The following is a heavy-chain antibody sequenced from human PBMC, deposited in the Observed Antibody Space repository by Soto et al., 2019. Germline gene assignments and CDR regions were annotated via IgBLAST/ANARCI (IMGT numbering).Heavy chain of an antibody. J-gene: IGHJ4*02. D-gene: IGHD1-26*01. CDR3: ARAPRYSGSYFDY. Sequence: QVQLQQWGAGLLKPSETLSLTCAVYGGSFSGYYWSWIRQPPGKGLEWIGEINHSGSTNYNPSLKRRVTISVDTSKNKFSLKLRSVTAADTAVYYCARAPRYSGSYFDYWGQGTLVTVSS. V-gene: IGHV4-34*01. CDR2: INHSGST. CDR1: GGSFSGYY.